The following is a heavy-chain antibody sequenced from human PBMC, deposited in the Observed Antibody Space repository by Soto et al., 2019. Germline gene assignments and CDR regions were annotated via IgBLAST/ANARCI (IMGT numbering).Heavy chain of an antibody. CDR1: GGSISSSSYY. D-gene: IGHD3-3*01. CDR2: IYYSGST. Sequence: SETLSLTCTVSGGSISSSSYYWGWIRQPPXKGLEWIGSIYYSGSTYYNPSPKSRVTISVDTSKNQFSLKLSSVTAADTAVYYCARLRTIFGVVTTYGMDVWGQGTTVTVSS. CDR3: ARLRTIFGVVTTYGMDV. V-gene: IGHV4-39*01. J-gene: IGHJ6*02.